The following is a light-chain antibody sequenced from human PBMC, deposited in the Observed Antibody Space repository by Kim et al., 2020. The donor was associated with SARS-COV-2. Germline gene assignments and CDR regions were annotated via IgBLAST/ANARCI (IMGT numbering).Light chain of an antibody. V-gene: IGKV1-39*01. Sequence: DIQMTQSPSSLSVSVGDRVTITCRASQSISNYLNWYQQKVGKAPKLLIFAASSLKSGVPSRFSGSGSGTEFTLTISSLQPEDFATYYCQQSYSTPYTFGQGTKLEI. CDR1: QSISNY. CDR3: QQSYSTPYT. CDR2: AAS. J-gene: IGKJ2*01.